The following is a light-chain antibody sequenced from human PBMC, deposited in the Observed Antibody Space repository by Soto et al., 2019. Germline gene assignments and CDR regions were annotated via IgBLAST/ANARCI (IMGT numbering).Light chain of an antibody. Sequence: QSALTQPASVSGSPGQSITISCTGSSSDVGDYNYVAWYQQHPDKAPKLMIFDVSSRPSGVSNRFSGSKSGNTASLTISGLQAEDDADYFCSSYSSSVTLYVFGTGTKLTVL. CDR2: DVS. CDR1: SSDVGDYNY. J-gene: IGLJ1*01. CDR3: SSYSSSVTLYV. V-gene: IGLV2-14*01.